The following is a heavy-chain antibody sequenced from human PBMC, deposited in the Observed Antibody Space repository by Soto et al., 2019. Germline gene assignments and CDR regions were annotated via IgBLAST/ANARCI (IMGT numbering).Heavy chain of an antibody. V-gene: IGHV4-30-2*01. CDR3: ARAGRYYGPGSYSVFDY. CDR1: GGSISSGGYS. CDR2: IYHSGST. Sequence: SETLSLTCAVSGGSISSGGYSWSWIRQPPGKGLEWIGYIYHSGSTYYNPSLKSRVTISVDRSKNQFSLKLSSVTAADTAVYYCARAGRYYGPGSYSVFDYWGQGTLVTVSS. D-gene: IGHD3-10*01. J-gene: IGHJ4*02.